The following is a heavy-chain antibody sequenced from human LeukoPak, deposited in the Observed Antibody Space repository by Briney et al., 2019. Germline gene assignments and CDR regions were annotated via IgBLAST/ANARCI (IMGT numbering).Heavy chain of an antibody. CDR3: ARDQGTIILGYFDY. J-gene: IGHJ4*02. Sequence: SETLSLTCAVYGGSFSGYYWSWIRQPPGKGLEWIGEINHSGSTNYNPSLKSRVTISVDTSKNQFSLKLNSVTAADTAVYYCARDQGTIILGYFDYWGQGTLVTVSS. CDR1: GGSFSGYY. CDR2: INHSGST. V-gene: IGHV4-34*01. D-gene: IGHD3-22*01.